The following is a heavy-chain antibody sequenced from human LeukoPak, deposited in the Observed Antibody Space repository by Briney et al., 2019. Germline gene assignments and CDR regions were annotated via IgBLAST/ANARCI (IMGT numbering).Heavy chain of an antibody. CDR3: ARGHRSLFSPSGYDFDFDY. CDR2: IGTAGDT. V-gene: IGHV3-13*01. J-gene: IGHJ4*02. CDR1: GFTFSSYD. D-gene: IGHD5-12*01. Sequence: GGSLRLSCAASGFTFSSYDMHWVRQATGKGLEWVSAIGTAGDTYYPGSVKGRFTISRENAKNSLYLQMNSLRAGDTAVYYCARGHRSLFSPSGYDFDFDYWGQGTLVTVSS.